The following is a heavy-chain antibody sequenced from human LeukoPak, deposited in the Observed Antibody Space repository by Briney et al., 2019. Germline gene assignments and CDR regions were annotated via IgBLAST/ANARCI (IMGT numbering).Heavy chain of an antibody. Sequence: SETLSLTCAVYGGSFSGYYWSWIRQPPGKGLEWIGEINHSGSTNYNPSLKSRVTISVDTSKNQFSLKLSSVTAADTAVYYCARRYGSGLSRIYYYMDVWGKGTTVTVSS. CDR2: INHSGST. J-gene: IGHJ6*03. D-gene: IGHD3-10*01. V-gene: IGHV4-34*01. CDR1: GGSFSGYY. CDR3: ARRYGSGLSRIYYYMDV.